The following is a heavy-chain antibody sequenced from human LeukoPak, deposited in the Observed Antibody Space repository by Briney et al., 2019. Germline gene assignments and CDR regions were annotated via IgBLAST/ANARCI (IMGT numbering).Heavy chain of an antibody. Sequence: QPGGSLRLSCAASGFTSSSYEMNWVRQAPGKGLEWVSYISSSGSTIYYADSVKGRFTISRDNAKNSLYLQMNSLRAEDTAVYYCARGGDLGHDYWGQGTLVTVSS. J-gene: IGHJ4*02. CDR2: ISSSGSTI. CDR1: GFTSSSYE. CDR3: ARGGDLGHDY. D-gene: IGHD3-3*01. V-gene: IGHV3-48*03.